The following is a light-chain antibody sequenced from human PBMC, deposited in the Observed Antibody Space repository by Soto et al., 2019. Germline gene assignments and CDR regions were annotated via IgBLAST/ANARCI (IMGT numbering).Light chain of an antibody. V-gene: IGKV3-15*01. J-gene: IGKJ4*01. Sequence: EIVMTQSPATLSVSPGETATLSCRASQSVSYNLAWYQQKPGQGPRLLIYGAFTRATGIPARFSGSGSGTXXXXXXXXXXXXXXAXYXXXXXKNWPPLTFGGGTKVEIK. CDR3: XXXKNWPPLT. CDR1: QSVSYN. CDR2: GAF.